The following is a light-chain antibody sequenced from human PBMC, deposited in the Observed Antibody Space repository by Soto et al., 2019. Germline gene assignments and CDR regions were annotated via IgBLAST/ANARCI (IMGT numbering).Light chain of an antibody. V-gene: IGKV3-11*01. J-gene: IGKJ4*01. CDR2: DAS. CDR3: QQRSNWPPT. CDR1: QSVSSY. Sequence: EIVLTQSPATLSLSPGERATLSCRASQSVSSYLAWYRHKPGQAPRLLIYDASNRATGIPARFSGSGSGTDFTLTISSLEPEDFAVYYCQQRSNWPPTFGGGTKVDIK.